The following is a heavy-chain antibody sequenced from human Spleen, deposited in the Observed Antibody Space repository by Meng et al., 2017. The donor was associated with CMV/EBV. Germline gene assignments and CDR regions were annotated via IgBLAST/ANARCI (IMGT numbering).Heavy chain of an antibody. CDR2: ISWNSGTI. J-gene: IGHJ4*02. Sequence: GGSLRLSCAASGFTFDDYAMHWVRQAPGKGLEWVSRISWNSGTIDYADSVKGRFTISRDNDKNSLHLQVNSLRAEDTAVYYCARAGGVYYDSSGYFEYWGQGTLVTVSS. V-gene: IGHV3-9*01. D-gene: IGHD3-22*01. CDR3: ARAGGVYYDSSGYFEY. CDR1: GFTFDDYA.